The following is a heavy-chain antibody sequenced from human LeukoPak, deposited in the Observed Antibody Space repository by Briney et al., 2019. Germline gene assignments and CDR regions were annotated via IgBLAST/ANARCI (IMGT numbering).Heavy chain of an antibody. CDR3: AKDLYGDYVGFDY. CDR1: GFSFRTCG. J-gene: IGHJ4*02. D-gene: IGHD4-17*01. CDR2: IRSDGSIK. Sequence: GGSLRLSCAASGFSFRTCGMHWVRQAPGKGLEWVAFIRSDGSIKSYADSMKGRFTISRDNSKNTLYLQLNSLRAEDTALYYCAKDLYGDYVGFDYWGQGTLVTASS. V-gene: IGHV3-30*02.